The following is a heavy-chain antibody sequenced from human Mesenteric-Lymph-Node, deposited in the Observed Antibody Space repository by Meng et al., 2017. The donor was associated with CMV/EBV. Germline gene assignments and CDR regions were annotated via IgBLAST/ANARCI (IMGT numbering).Heavy chain of an antibody. CDR2: IYPGDSDT. D-gene: IGHD2-2*01. CDR3: ARLPGGYCSSTSCYYLDY. CDR1: FTSYW. J-gene: IGHJ4*02. V-gene: IGHV5-51*01. Sequence: FTSYWIGGVRQMPGKGLEWMGIIYPGDSDTRYSPSFQGQVTISADKSISTAYLQWSSLKASDTAMYYCARLPGGYCSSTSCYYLDYWGQGTLVTVSS.